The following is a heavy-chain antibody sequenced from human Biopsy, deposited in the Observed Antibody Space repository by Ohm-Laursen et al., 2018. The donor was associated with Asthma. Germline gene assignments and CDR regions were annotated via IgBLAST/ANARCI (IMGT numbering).Heavy chain of an antibody. D-gene: IGHD3-3*02. CDR2: IKHDGTEK. CDR1: GFTLTTYA. V-gene: IGHV3-7*01. Sequence: SLRLSCAASGFTLTTYAIHWVRQVPGKGLEWVANIKHDGTEKNHVDSLKGRFTISRDNAKNSLYLQMNSLRAEDTAVYYCARTFHFWSPYHAEHYQLWGQGTLVTVSS. CDR3: ARTFHFWSPYHAEHYQL. J-gene: IGHJ1*01.